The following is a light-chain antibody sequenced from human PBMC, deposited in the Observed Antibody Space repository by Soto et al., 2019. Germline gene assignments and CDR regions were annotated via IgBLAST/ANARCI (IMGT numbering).Light chain of an antibody. J-gene: IGLJ1*01. V-gene: IGLV1-44*01. Sequence: QSVLTQPPSASGTPGQRVTISCSGSSSNIGSNTVNWHQQLPGTAPKLLIYSNNQRPSGVPDRFSGSKSGTSASLAISGLQSEDEADYYCAAWDDSLNAHYVFGTGTKVTVL. CDR3: AAWDDSLNAHYV. CDR1: SSNIGSNT. CDR2: SNN.